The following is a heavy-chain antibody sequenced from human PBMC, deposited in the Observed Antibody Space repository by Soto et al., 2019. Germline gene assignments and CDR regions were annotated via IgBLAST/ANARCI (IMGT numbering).Heavy chain of an antibody. Sequence: GWSLRLSCAGSGFTFRWFGMNWVRQAPGKGLEWVARISNDGSNEYYADSVKGRFTISRDNSKNTLYLQMTSLRPEDTAVYYCVKDSWWLVSFDHWGQGTLVTVSS. CDR2: ISNDGSNE. V-gene: IGHV3-30*18. CDR3: VKDSWWLVSFDH. J-gene: IGHJ4*02. D-gene: IGHD6-19*01. CDR1: GFTFRWFG.